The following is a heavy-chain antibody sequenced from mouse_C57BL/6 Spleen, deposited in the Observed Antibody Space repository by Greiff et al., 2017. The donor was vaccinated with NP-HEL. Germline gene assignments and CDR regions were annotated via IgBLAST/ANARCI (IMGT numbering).Heavy chain of an antibody. D-gene: IGHD1-2*01. CDR1: GYAFSSSW. J-gene: IGHJ2*01. CDR3: ARDYGYGQDY. V-gene: IGHV1-82*01. Sequence: VQLQQSGPELVKPGASVKISCKASGYAFSSSWMNWVKQRPGKGLEWIGRIYPGDGDTNYNGKFKGKATLTADKSSSTAYMQLSSLTSEDSAVYFCARDYGYGQDYWGQGTTLTVSS. CDR2: IYPGDGDT.